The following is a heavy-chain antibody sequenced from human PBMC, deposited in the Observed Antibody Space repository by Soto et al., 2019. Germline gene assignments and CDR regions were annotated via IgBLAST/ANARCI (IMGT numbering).Heavy chain of an antibody. J-gene: IGHJ4*02. V-gene: IGHV4-31*03. CDR2: IYNRETA. D-gene: IGHD3-3*01. CDR1: GDSINSGGYF. CDR3: SGHYDFWSGYLPRPDC. Sequence: QVQLQESGPGLVKPSQTLSLTCTVSGDSINSGGYFWSWIRQHPGKGLEWMGYIYNRETAHYNPSLKSRLTISRDTSENKFSLTLRSVTAADTAVYYCSGHYDFWSGYLPRPDCWGQGILVTVSS.